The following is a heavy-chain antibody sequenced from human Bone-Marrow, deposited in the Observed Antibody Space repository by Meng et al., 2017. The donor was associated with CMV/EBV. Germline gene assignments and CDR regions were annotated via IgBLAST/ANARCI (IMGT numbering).Heavy chain of an antibody. Sequence: GGSLRLSCTASGFTFGDYAMSWARQAPGKGLEWVGFIRSKAYGGTTEYAASVKGRFTISRDDSKSIAYLQMNSLKTEDTAVYYCTRVSGYCSSTSCSAWRYYFDYWGQGTLVTVSS. CDR2: IRSKAYGGTT. CDR1: GFTFGDYA. J-gene: IGHJ4*02. D-gene: IGHD2-2*01. CDR3: TRVSGYCSSTSCSAWRYYFDY. V-gene: IGHV3-49*04.